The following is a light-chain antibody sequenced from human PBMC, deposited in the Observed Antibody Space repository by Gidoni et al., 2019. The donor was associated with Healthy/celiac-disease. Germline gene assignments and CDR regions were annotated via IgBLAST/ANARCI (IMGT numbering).Light chain of an antibody. CDR2: AAS. J-gene: IGKJ4*01. V-gene: IGKV1-27*01. CDR1: QCISNY. Sequence: DIQMTQSPSSLSASVGDRVTITCRASQCISNYLAWYQQKPGKVPKLLIYAASTLQSGVPSRFSGSGSGTDFTLTISSLQPEDVATYYCQKYNSALALTFGGGTKVEIK. CDR3: QKYNSALALT.